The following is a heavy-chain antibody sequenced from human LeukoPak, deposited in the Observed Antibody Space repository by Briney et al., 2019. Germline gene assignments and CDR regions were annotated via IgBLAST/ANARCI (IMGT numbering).Heavy chain of an antibody. CDR2: ISGTSDST. J-gene: IGHJ4*02. CDR1: GLRFSTYA. CDR3: AKARTTVTTGNYFDD. V-gene: IGHV3-23*01. Sequence: GGSLRLSCAPSGLRFSTYAVRWVRQAPGSGLECVAGISGTSDSTFYADSVKGLFTISRDNSKNPLYLQMNSLSADDTALYYCAKARTTVTTGNYFDDWGQGTLVTVSS. D-gene: IGHD4-11*01.